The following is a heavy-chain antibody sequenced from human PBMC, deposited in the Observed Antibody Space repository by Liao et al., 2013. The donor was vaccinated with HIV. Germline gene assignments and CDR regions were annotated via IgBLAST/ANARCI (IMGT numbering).Heavy chain of an antibody. CDR1: GGSISKYY. J-gene: IGHJ4*02. V-gene: IGHV4-4*07. D-gene: IGHD3-22*01. Sequence: QVQLRESGPGLVKPSETLSLTCTVSGGSISKYYWNWVRQPAGKGLEWIGRIYASGDTNYNPSLKSRISMSVDTSKSQFSLKLRSVTAADTAVYYCARGVTDDDSRDYFNYWGQGILVTVSS. CDR3: ARGVTDDDSRDYFNY. CDR2: IYASGDT.